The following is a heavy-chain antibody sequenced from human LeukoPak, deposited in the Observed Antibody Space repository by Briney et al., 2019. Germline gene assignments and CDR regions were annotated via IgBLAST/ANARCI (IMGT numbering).Heavy chain of an antibody. V-gene: IGHV4-59*01. D-gene: IGHD5-18*01. Sequence: SETLSLTCSVSGGSISTFYWSWIRQPPGKGLEWIGYIDYSGSTNYNPSLKSRVIISVDTSNNQFSLKLSSVTAADTAVYYCARGGRGYSYEIDYWGQGTLVTVSS. CDR2: IDYSGST. J-gene: IGHJ4*02. CDR1: GGSISTFY. CDR3: ARGGRGYSYEIDY.